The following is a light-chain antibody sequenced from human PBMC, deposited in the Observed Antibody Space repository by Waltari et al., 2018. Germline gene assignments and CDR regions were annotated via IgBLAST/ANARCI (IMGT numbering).Light chain of an antibody. CDR3: QQYNSDSRT. CDR1: QSISSW. Sequence: DIQMTQSPSTLSASVGDRVPITCRASQSISSWLAWYQQQPGKAPKLLIYKASSLESGVPSRFSGSGSGTEFTLTISSLQPDDFATYYCQQYNSDSRTFGQGTKVEIK. CDR2: KAS. J-gene: IGKJ1*01. V-gene: IGKV1-5*03.